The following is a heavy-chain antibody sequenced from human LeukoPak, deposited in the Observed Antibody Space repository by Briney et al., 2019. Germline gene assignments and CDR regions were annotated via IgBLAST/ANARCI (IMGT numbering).Heavy chain of an antibody. D-gene: IGHD6-19*01. J-gene: IGHJ4*02. CDR2: ISSSGVLK. Sequence: GGSLRLSCAPSGFTFSYYEMNWVRQATGKGLEWVSFISSSGVLKYYADSLKGRFTISRDNAKNSLYLQMNSLRVEDTAVYYCARVSGSGWHFDYWGKGSLVTVSS. CDR1: GFTFSYYE. CDR3: ARVSGSGWHFDY. V-gene: IGHV3-48*03.